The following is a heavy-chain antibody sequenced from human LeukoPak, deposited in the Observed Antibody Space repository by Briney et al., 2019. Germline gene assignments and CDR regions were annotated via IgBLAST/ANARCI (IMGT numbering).Heavy chain of an antibody. Sequence: ASVKVSCKASGYTFTSYGISWVRQAPGQGLEWMGGIIPIFGTANYAQKFQGRVTITADKLMSTAYMELSSLRSEDTAVYYCAKTPVGMVTLDYWGQGTLVTVSS. D-gene: IGHD5-24*01. J-gene: IGHJ4*02. CDR1: GYTFTSYG. CDR3: AKTPVGMVTLDY. CDR2: IIPIFGTA. V-gene: IGHV1-69*06.